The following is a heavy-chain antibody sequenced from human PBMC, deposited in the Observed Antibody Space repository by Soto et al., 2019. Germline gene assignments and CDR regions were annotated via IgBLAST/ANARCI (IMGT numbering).Heavy chain of an antibody. D-gene: IGHD5-12*01. Sequence: ASVKVSCKASGYTFTSYYMHWVRQAPGQGLEWMGIINPSGGSTSYAQKFQGRVTMTRDTSTSTVYMELSSLRSEDTAVYYCARDTRGYSGYEGLDYWGQGTLVTVSS. CDR2: INPSGGST. CDR3: ARDTRGYSGYEGLDY. V-gene: IGHV1-46*01. CDR1: GYTFTSYY. J-gene: IGHJ4*02.